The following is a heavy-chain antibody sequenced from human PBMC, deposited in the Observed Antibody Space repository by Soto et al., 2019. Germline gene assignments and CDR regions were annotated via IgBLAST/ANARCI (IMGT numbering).Heavy chain of an antibody. CDR3: GRDGGVGAYGAGIRGMDV. CDR2: ISTHTGGT. Sequence: QAQMVQSGAELKEPGASVKVSCKASGYTFTTYGVSWVRQAPGQGLEWVGEISTHTGGTLYAQKFKGRVTVTTDTASSTVYMEVRSLRSDDTAVYCCGRDGGVGAYGAGIRGMDVWGQGTRVSVSS. J-gene: IGHJ6*02. D-gene: IGHD4-17*01. V-gene: IGHV1-18*01. CDR1: GYTFTTYG.